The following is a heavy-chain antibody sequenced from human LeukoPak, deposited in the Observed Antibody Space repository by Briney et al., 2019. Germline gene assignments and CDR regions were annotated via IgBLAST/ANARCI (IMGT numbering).Heavy chain of an antibody. V-gene: IGHV3-33*01. CDR3: ARDRRGFGELLLAFDY. CDR1: GFTFNNYG. Sequence: PGGSLRLSCVASGFTFNNYGMHWVRQAPGKGLEWVAIIWYDGSNKYYADSVKGRFTISRDNSKNTVYLQMNSLRAEDTAVYYCARDRRGFGELLLAFDYWGQGTLVTVSS. D-gene: IGHD3-10*01. CDR2: IWYDGSNK. J-gene: IGHJ4*02.